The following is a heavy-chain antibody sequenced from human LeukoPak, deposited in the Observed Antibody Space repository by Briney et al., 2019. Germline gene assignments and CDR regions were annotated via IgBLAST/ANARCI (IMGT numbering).Heavy chain of an antibody. J-gene: IGHJ6*02. CDR2: IYYSGST. CDR3: ARAPGRSGDTNHYYYYGMDV. V-gene: IGHV4-59*01. D-gene: IGHD2-15*01. CDR1: GGSISSYY. Sequence: SETLSLTCTVSGGSISSYYWSWIRQPPGKGLEWIGYIYYSGSTNYNPSLKSRVTISVDTSKNQFSLKLSSVTAADTAVYYCARAPGRSGDTNHYYYYGMDVWGQGTTVTVSS.